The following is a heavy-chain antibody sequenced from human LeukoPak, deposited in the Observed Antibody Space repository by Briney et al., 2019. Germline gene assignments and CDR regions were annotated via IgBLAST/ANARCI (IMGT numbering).Heavy chain of an antibody. J-gene: IGHJ3*02. V-gene: IGHV1-69*05. D-gene: IGHD3-22*01. CDR1: GGTFSSYT. Sequence: SVKVSCKASGGTFSSYTISWVRQAPGQGLEWMGGIIPIFGTANYAQKFQGRVTITTDESTSTAYMELSSLRSEDTAVYYCAREHKYYDSSGYYYKAFDIWGQGTMVTVSS. CDR3: AREHKYYDSSGYYYKAFDI. CDR2: IIPIFGTA.